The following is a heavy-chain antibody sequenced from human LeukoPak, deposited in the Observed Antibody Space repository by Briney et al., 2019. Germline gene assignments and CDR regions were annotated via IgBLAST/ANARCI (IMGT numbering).Heavy chain of an antibody. V-gene: IGHV3-30*04. CDR1: GFTFSSYA. CDR2: ISYDGSNK. D-gene: IGHD3-22*01. CDR3: ARGPLYYSDSRGNPGDH. Sequence: QPGGSLRLSCAASGFTFSSYAMHWVRQAPGKGLEWVAVISYDGSNKYYADSVKGRFTISRDNSKNTLYLQMSSLGAEDTAVYYCARGPLYYSDSRGNPGDHWGQGTLVTVSS. J-gene: IGHJ4*02.